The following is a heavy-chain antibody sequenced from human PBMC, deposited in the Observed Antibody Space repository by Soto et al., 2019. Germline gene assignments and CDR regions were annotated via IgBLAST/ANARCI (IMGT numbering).Heavy chain of an antibody. CDR1: GYTLTELS. J-gene: IGHJ6*02. CDR2: FDPEDGET. CDR3: ATPTYYYGSGSYYNVPLYYYYGMDV. Sequence: ASVKVSCKVSGYTLTELSMHWVRQAPGKGLEWMGGFDPEDGETIYAQKFQGRVTMTEDTSTDTAYVELSSLRSEDTAVYYCATPTYYYGSGSYYNVPLYYYYGMDVWGQGTTVTVSS. V-gene: IGHV1-24*01. D-gene: IGHD3-10*01.